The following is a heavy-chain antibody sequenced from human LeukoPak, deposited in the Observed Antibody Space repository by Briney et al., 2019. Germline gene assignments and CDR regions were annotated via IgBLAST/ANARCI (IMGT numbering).Heavy chain of an antibody. V-gene: IGHV5-51*01. D-gene: IGHD4-17*01. Sequence: GESLEISCKLSGYSITSYWIAWVRQMPGKGLEWMGIIYPGDSDTRYSPSFQGQVTISADKSISTAYLQWSSLKASDTAMYYCARHFRSNGDYGPPDYWGQGTLVTVSS. CDR2: IYPGDSDT. CDR1: GYSITSYW. CDR3: ARHFRSNGDYGPPDY. J-gene: IGHJ4*02.